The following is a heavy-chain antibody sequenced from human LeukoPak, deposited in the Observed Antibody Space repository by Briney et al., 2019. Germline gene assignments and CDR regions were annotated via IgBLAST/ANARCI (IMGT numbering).Heavy chain of an antibody. CDR3: AKKDLGYSRYFDP. Sequence: PGGSQSLCCAASGFTFSSYGMHWVRQAPGKGLEWVAFIRYDGSNKYYADSVKGRFTISRDNSKNTLYLQMNSLRAEDTAVYYCAKKDLGYSRYFDPWGRGTLVTVSS. CDR1: GFTFSSYG. D-gene: IGHD6-13*01. V-gene: IGHV3-30*02. J-gene: IGHJ2*01. CDR2: IRYDGSNK.